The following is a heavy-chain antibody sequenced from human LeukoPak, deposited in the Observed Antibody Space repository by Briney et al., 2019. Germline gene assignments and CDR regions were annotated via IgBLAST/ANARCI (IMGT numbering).Heavy chain of an antibody. J-gene: IGHJ6*02. D-gene: IGHD2-15*01. CDR2: ISYDGSNK. CDR1: GFIFSSYS. V-gene: IGHV3-30-3*01. CDR3: AREVVAATPEYYYYGMDV. Sequence: GGSLRLSCAASGFIFSSYSMNWVRQAPGKGLEWVAVISYDGSNKYYADSVKGRFTISRDNSKNTLYLQMNSLRAEDTAVYYCAREVVAATPEYYYYGMDVWGQGTTVTVSS.